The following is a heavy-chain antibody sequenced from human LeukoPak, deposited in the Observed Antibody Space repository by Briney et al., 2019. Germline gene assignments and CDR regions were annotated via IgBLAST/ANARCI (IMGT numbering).Heavy chain of an antibody. CDR1: GFTFSSYG. CDR2: IRYDGSNK. V-gene: IGHV3-30*02. Sequence: GGSLRLSCAASGFTFSSYGMHWVRQAPGKGLEWVAFIRYDGSNKYYADSVKGRFTISRDNSKNTLYLQMNSLRAEDTAVYYCAKGGDRGYCSSTSCPLEAFDIWGQGTMVTVSS. D-gene: IGHD2-2*01. CDR3: AKGGDRGYCSSTSCPLEAFDI. J-gene: IGHJ3*02.